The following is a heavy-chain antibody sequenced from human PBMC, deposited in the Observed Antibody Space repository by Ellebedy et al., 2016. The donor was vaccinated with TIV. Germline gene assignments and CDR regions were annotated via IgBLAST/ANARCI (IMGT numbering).Heavy chain of an antibody. CDR1: GFTFSSHW. V-gene: IGHV3-74*01. Sequence: GESLKISCAASGFTFSSHWMHWVRHVPGKGLEWVARVDYDGSRTSYADPVRGRFPISRDNAKNTLYLEMNSLRAEDTALYFCARGTLYESSGADYWGQGTLVTVSS. D-gene: IGHD3-22*01. CDR3: ARGTLYESSGADY. J-gene: IGHJ4*02. CDR2: VDYDGSRT.